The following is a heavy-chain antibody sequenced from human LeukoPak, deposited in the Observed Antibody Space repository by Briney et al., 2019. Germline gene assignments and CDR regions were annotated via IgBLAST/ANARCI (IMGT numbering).Heavy chain of an antibody. D-gene: IGHD3-22*01. CDR3: AKESTMMFLDY. CDR2: ISWNSGSI. J-gene: IGHJ4*02. V-gene: IGHV3-9*01. CDR1: GFTFDDYA. Sequence: GGSLRLSCAASGFTFDDYAMHWVRQAPGKGLEWVSGISWNSGSIGYADSVKGRFTISRDNAKNSLYLQMNSLRAEDTALYYCAKESTMMFLDYWGQGTLVTVSS.